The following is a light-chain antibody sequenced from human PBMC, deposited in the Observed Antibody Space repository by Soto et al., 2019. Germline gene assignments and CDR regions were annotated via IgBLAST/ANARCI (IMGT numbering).Light chain of an antibody. J-gene: IGKJ1*01. CDR2: DAS. Sequence: DIQMTQSPSTLSASVGDRVTITCRASQIISSWLAWYQQKPGKAPKLLIYDASSLETGVPSRFSGSRSGTEFTLTISSLQPEDFATYYCQQYRTFCQGTKVEIK. V-gene: IGKV1-5*01. CDR3: QQYRT. CDR1: QIISSW.